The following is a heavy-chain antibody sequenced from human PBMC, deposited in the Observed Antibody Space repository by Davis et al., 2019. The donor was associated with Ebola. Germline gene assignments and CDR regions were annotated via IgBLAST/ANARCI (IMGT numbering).Heavy chain of an antibody. V-gene: IGHV4-59*08. CDR1: GGSFSGYY. D-gene: IGHD3-16*02. CDR2: IYYSGST. J-gene: IGHJ4*02. Sequence: MPSETLSLTCAVYGGSFSGYYWSWIRQPPGKGLEWIGYIYYSGSTNYNPSLKSRVTISVDTSKNQFSLKLSSVTAADTAVYYCARLLPLGELSLYYFDYWGQGTLVTVSS. CDR3: ARLLPLGELSLYYFDY.